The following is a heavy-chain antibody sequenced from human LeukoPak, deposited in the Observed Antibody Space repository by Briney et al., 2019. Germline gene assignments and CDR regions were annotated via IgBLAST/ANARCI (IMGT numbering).Heavy chain of an antibody. CDR1: GGSIIDTNYF. CDR3: ARRKVAAEIDY. V-gene: IGHV4-39*02. CDR2: IYYRGNT. J-gene: IGHJ4*02. D-gene: IGHD6-13*01. Sequence: PSETLSLTCTVSGGSIIDTNYFWGWIRQPPGKGLEWIGSIYYRGNTYYSPSLKSRVTLFVDTSKNHFSPKLSSVTAADTAIYYCARRKVAAEIDYWGQGTLVTVSS.